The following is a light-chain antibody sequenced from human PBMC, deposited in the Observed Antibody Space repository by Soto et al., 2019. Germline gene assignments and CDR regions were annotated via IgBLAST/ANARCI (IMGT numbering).Light chain of an antibody. Sequence: QSVLTQPPSASGTPGQRVTISCSGGNSNIGSNFVTWYQQFPRTAPKLLIYSNDQRPSGVPDRFSGSKSGTSASLAISGLQSEDEAEYYCAAWDDSLSGPVFGGGTQLTVL. CDR3: AAWDDSLSGPV. V-gene: IGLV1-44*01. J-gene: IGLJ3*02. CDR2: SND. CDR1: NSNIGSNF.